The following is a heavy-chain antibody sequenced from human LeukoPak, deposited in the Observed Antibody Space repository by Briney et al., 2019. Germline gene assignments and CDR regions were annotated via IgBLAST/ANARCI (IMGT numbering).Heavy chain of an antibody. CDR3: AKDLALGWNYEGPGD. CDR2: IRYDGSNK. D-gene: IGHD1-7*01. J-gene: IGHJ4*02. V-gene: IGHV3-30*02. CDR1: GFTFSSYG. Sequence: PGGSLRLSCAASGFTFSSYGMHWVRQAPGKGLEWVAFIRYDGSNKYYADSVKGRFTISRDNSKNTLYLQMNSLRAEDTAVYYCAKDLALGWNYEGPGDWGQGTLVTVSS.